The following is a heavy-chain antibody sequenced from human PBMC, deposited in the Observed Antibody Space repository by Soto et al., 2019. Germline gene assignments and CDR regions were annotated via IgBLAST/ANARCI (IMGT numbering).Heavy chain of an antibody. Sequence: QSGGSLRLSCAASGFTFSGSAMHWVRQAPGKGLDWVAFISYDGRIKNYADSVKGRFTISRDNSKNTLYLKMNSLRAEDTAVYYCAKAYSSGYYYPFDYWGQGTLVTVSA. CDR2: ISYDGRIK. CDR1: GFTFSGSA. V-gene: IGHV3-30*18. D-gene: IGHD3-22*01. CDR3: AKAYSSGYYYPFDY. J-gene: IGHJ4*02.